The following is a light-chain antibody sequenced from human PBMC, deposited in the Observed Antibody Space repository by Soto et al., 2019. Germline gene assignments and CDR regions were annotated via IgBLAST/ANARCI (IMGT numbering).Light chain of an antibody. J-gene: IGKJ4*01. CDR1: QSISSY. V-gene: IGKV1-5*01. Sequence: DIQMTQSPSSLSASLGDRVTITFLASQSISSYLNWYQQKPGKAPKLLIYDASSLESGVPSRFSGSGSGTEFTLTISSLQPDDFATYYCQQYNSYSPTFGGGTKVDIK. CDR2: DAS. CDR3: QQYNSYSPT.